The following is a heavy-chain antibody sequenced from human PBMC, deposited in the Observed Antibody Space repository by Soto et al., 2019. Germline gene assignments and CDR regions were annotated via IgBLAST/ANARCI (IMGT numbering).Heavy chain of an antibody. Sequence: ASETLSLTCTVSGGSISSGGYYWSWIRQHPGKGLEWIGYIYYSGSTYYNPSLKSRVTISVDTSKNQFSLKLSSVTAADTAVYYCARDSSRGYSSSSGRGYYYYGMDVWGQGTTVTVSS. CDR1: GGSISSGGYY. J-gene: IGHJ6*02. V-gene: IGHV4-31*03. CDR2: IYYSGST. D-gene: IGHD6-6*01. CDR3: ARDSSRGYSSSSGRGYYYYGMDV.